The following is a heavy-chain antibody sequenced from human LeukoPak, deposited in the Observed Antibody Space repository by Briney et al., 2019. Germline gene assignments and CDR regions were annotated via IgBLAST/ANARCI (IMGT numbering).Heavy chain of an antibody. CDR2: IYYSGIT. D-gene: IGHD5-12*01. J-gene: IGHJ4*02. Sequence: PSETLSLTCTVSGGSISSFYWSWIRQPPGKGLQWIGYIYYSGITRYNPSLKSRVTISVDTSKNQFSLKLSSVTAADTAVYYCASGGYSGYAFEYWGQGILVTVSS. CDR1: GGSISSFY. V-gene: IGHV4-59*01. CDR3: ASGGYSGYAFEY.